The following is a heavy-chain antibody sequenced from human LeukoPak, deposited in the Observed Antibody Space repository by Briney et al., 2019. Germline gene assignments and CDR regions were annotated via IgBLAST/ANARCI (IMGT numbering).Heavy chain of an antibody. CDR1: GYTFTSYA. Sequence: ASVTVSCKASGYTFTSYAMNWVRQAPGQGLEWMGWINTNTGKPTYAQGFTGRFVFSLDTSVSTAYLQISGLKAQDTAFYYCAREEYYDTSASTNFDYWGQGTLVTVSS. CDR2: INTNTGKP. V-gene: IGHV7-4-1*02. D-gene: IGHD3-22*01. J-gene: IGHJ4*02. CDR3: AREEYYDTSASTNFDY.